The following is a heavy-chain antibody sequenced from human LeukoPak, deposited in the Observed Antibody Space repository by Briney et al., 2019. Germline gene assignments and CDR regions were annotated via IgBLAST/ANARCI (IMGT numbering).Heavy chain of an antibody. CDR2: LYYSGST. CDR3: ARHHFTGITDAFDI. V-gene: IGHV4-39*01. D-gene: IGHD3-10*01. J-gene: IGHJ3*02. Sequence: SETLSPTCTVSGGSISSSSYYWGWIRQPPGKGLEWIGSLYYSGSTYYNPSLKSRVTISVDTSKNQFSLKLTSVTATDTAVFYCARHHFTGITDAFDIWGQGTMVTVSS. CDR1: GGSISSSSYY.